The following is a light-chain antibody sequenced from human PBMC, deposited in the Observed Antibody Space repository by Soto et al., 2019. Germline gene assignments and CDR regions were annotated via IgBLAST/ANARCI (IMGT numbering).Light chain of an antibody. V-gene: IGKV1-5*03. CDR3: QQYNIYSWT. Sequence: DIQMTQSPSTLSASVGDRVTITCRASQSINSWLAWFQQKPGKAPKLLIYRASSLQSGVPSRFSGSGSGTEFTLTISSLQPDDFATYCCQQYNIYSWTFGQGTKVEI. CDR2: RAS. J-gene: IGKJ1*01. CDR1: QSINSW.